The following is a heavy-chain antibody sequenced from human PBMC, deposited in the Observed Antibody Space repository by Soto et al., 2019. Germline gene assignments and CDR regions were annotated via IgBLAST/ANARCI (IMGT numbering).Heavy chain of an antibody. D-gene: IGHD2-2*01. Sequence: QLQLQESGPGLVKPSETLSLTCTVSGGSISSSSYYWGWIRQPPGQVLEWIGSIYYSGSTYYNPSLNSRVNISVDTSKNQFSLKLSAVTAADTAVYYCAHSVVVPAAKGVGGAFDIWGKGTMVTVSS. V-gene: IGHV4-39*01. CDR2: IYYSGST. CDR1: GGSISSSSYY. J-gene: IGHJ3*02. CDR3: AHSVVVPAAKGVGGAFDI.